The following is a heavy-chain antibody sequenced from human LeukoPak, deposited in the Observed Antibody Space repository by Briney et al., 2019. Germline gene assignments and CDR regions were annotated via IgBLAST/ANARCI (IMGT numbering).Heavy chain of an antibody. J-gene: IGHJ6*03. Sequence: TGGSLRLSCAASGFTFSSYAMHWVRQAPGKGLEWVAVISYNGSNKYYADSVKGRFTISRDNSKNTLYLQMNSLRAEDTAVYYCARDGLRFLESCYYYYYMDVWGKGTTVTVSS. V-gene: IGHV3-30-3*01. CDR3: ARDGLRFLESCYYYYYMDV. D-gene: IGHD3-3*01. CDR1: GFTFSSYA. CDR2: ISYNGSNK.